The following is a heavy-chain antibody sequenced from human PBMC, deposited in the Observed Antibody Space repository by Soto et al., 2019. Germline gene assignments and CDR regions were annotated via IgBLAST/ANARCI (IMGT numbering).Heavy chain of an antibody. CDR2: SSSSGCS. Sequence: SKTLYVTSIVSAGYRERSHYFWNWIRQPPGKGLARIGNSSSSGCSNPHPALKSRVTLSLDTFNNRLSLTLTSVTAADTAMYYCVSSTFFPDSRGYHFKNLDSWSQGSRVTVS. V-gene: IGHV4-61*03. J-gene: IGHJ1*01. D-gene: IGHD3-22*01. CDR3: VSSTFFPDSRGYHFKNLDS. CDR1: AGYRERSHYF.